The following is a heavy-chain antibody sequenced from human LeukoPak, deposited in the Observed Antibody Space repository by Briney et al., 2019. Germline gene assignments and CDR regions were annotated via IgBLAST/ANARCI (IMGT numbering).Heavy chain of an antibody. CDR1: GYTFSSNG. CDR2: ISPYNGDA. J-gene: IGHJ4*02. Sequence: ASVKVSCKTSGYTFSSNGVNWVRQAPGQGLEWMGYISPYNGDADYAQKFQGRVTMTTDTSTSTAHMELRGLRSADTAVYYCARGSGSDYDSSGYYLDWGQGTLVTVSS. CDR3: ARGSGSDYDSSGYYLD. D-gene: IGHD3-22*01. V-gene: IGHV1-18*01.